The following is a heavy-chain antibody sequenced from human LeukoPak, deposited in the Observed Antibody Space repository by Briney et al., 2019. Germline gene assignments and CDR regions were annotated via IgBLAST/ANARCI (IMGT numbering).Heavy chain of an antibody. CDR2: IIPIFGTA. CDR3: ARGPGGYSRFDY. D-gene: IGHD5-18*01. CDR1: GGTFSSYA. J-gene: IGHJ4*02. V-gene: IGHV1-69*01. Sequence: SVKVSCKASGGTFSSYAISWVRQAPGQGLEWMEGIIPIFGTANYAQKFQGRVTITADESTSTAYMELSSLRSEDTAVYYCARGPGGYSRFDYWGQGTLVTVSS.